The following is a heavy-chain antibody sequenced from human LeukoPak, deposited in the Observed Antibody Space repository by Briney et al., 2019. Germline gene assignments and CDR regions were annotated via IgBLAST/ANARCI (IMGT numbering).Heavy chain of an antibody. CDR2: ISYDGSNK. CDR3: ARMRDGYNSYFDY. CDR1: GFTFSSYA. J-gene: IGHJ4*02. D-gene: IGHD5-24*01. V-gene: IGHV3-30-3*01. Sequence: GGSLRLSCAAYGFTFSSYAMHWVRQAPGKGLEWVAVISYDGSNKYYADSVKGRFTISRDNSKNTLYLQMNSLRAEDTAVYYCARMRDGYNSYFDYWGQGTLVTVSS.